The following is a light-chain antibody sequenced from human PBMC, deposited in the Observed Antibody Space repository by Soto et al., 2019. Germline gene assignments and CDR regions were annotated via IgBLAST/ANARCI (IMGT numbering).Light chain of an antibody. CDR2: KAS. CDR3: QHYNSYSEA. CDR1: QTISSW. V-gene: IGKV1-5*03. Sequence: DIQITQSPSTLSGSVGDRVTITCRASQTISSWLAWYPQKPGKAPKLLIYKASTLKSGVPSRFSGSGSGTEFTLTISSLQPDDFATYYCQHYNSYSEAFGQGTKV. J-gene: IGKJ1*01.